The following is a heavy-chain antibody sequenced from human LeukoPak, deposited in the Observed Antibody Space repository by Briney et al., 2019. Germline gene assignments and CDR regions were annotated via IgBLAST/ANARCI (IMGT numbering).Heavy chain of an antibody. CDR3: AKDPTDFDSSGQTYFDY. CDR1: GLTFSSYA. V-gene: IGHV3-23*01. CDR2: ISGSGGTT. Sequence: GGSLGLSCSASGLTFSSYAISWVRQAPGKGLEWVSGISGSGGTTYYADSVKGRFTISRDNSKNTLYLQMKSLRAEDTAVYYCAKDPTDFDSSGQTYFDYWGQGTLVTVSS. J-gene: IGHJ4*02. D-gene: IGHD3-22*01.